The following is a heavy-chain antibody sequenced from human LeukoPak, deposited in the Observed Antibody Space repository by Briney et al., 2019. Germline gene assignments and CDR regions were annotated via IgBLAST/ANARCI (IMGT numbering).Heavy chain of an antibody. CDR3: ARDVGYGMNV. D-gene: IGHD2-15*01. J-gene: IGHJ6*02. CDR2: INGDGSST. Sequence: GGSLRLSCAASGFTFSSYWMHWVRHAPGKGLLWVSRINGDGSSTNYADSVKGRFTISRDNAKNTLYLQMNSLRAEDTAVYYCARDVGYGMNVWGQGTTVTVSS. V-gene: IGHV3-74*01. CDR1: GFTFSSYW.